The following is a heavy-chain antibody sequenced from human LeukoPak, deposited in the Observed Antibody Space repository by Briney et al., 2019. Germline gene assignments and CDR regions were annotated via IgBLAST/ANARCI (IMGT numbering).Heavy chain of an antibody. J-gene: IGHJ4*02. CDR2: ISYDGSNK. CDR1: GFTYSSYG. Sequence: GGSLRLSCAASGFTYSSYGMHWVRQAPGKGLEWVAVISYDGSNKYYADSVKGRFTISRDNSKNTLYLQMNSLRAEDTAVYYCTYGDYPLTYWGQGTLVSVSS. CDR3: TYGDYPLTY. D-gene: IGHD4-17*01. V-gene: IGHV3-30*03.